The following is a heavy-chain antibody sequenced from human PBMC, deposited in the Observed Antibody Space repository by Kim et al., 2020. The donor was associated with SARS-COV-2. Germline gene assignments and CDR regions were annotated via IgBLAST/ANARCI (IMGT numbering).Heavy chain of an antibody. Sequence: GGSLRLSCAASGFTFDDYAMHWVRQAPGKGLEWVSGISWNSGSIGYADSVKGRFTISRDNAKNSLYLQMNSLRAEATALYYCAKAMLVGATWADAFDIWGQGTSVTVSS. D-gene: IGHD1-26*01. V-gene: IGHV3-9*01. CDR1: GFTFDDYA. CDR2: ISWNSGSI. J-gene: IGHJ3*02. CDR3: AKAMLVGATWADAFDI.